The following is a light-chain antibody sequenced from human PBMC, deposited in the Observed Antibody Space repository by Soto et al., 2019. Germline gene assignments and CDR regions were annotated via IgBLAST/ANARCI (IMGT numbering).Light chain of an antibody. V-gene: IGKV3-15*01. CDR3: QQYNNWPPIT. CDR2: GAS. CDR1: QSVSSN. J-gene: IGKJ5*01. Sequence: EIVMTQSPATLSVSPGERATLSCRSSQSVSSNLAWYQQKPGQAPRLLIYGASTRAAGIPARFSGSGSWTEFTLTISSLQSEDFAVYYCQQYNNWPPITFGQGTRLEIK.